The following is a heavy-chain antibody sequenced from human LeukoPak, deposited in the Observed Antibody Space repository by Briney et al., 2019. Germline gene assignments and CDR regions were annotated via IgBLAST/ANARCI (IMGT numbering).Heavy chain of an antibody. D-gene: IGHD3-22*01. CDR2: ISWNSGSI. Sequence: SLRLSCAASGFTFDDYAMHWVRQAPGKGLEWVSGISWNSGSIGYADSVKGRFTISRDNAKNSLYLQMNSLRAEDTALYYCAKAPAYYYDSSGKSYYFDYWGQGTLVTVSS. J-gene: IGHJ4*02. CDR3: AKAPAYYYDSSGKSYYFDY. V-gene: IGHV3-9*01. CDR1: GFTFDDYA.